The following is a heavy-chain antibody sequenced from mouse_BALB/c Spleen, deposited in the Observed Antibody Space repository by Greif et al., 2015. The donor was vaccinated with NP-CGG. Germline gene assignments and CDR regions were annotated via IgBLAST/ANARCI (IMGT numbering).Heavy chain of an antibody. V-gene: IGHV3-8*02. CDR2: ISYSGST. CDR1: GDSITSGY. CDR3: ARYNYGNYAMDY. D-gene: IGHD2-1*01. Sequence: EVKVVESGPSLVKPSQTLSLTCSVTGDSITSGYWNWIRKFPGNKLEYMGYISYSGSTYYNPSLKSRISITRDTSKSQYYLQLNSVTTEDTATYYCARYNYGNYAMDYWGQGTSVTVSS. J-gene: IGHJ4*01.